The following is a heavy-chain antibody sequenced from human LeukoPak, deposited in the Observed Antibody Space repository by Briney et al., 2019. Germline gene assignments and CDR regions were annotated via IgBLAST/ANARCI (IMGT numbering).Heavy chain of an antibody. D-gene: IGHD3-22*01. CDR3: ARAFSDRDSRGYYLDYFDY. CDR2: IYHSGST. J-gene: IGHJ4*02. Sequence: SETLSLTCAVSGGSISSGGYSWSWIRQPPGKGLEWIGYIYHSGSTYYNPSLKSRVTISVDRSKNQFSLKLSSVTAADTAVYYWARAFSDRDSRGYYLDYFDYWGKETRVPVS. CDR1: GGSISSGGYS. V-gene: IGHV4-30-2*01.